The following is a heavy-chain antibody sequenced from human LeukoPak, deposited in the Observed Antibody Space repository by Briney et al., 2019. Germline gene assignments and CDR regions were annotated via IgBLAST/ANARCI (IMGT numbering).Heavy chain of an antibody. D-gene: IGHD2-2*01. CDR1: GFTFSDYA. Sequence: GGSLRLSCVASGFTFSDYAMHWVRQAPGEGLEWVAAVSKDGSDIYYIDSVKGRFTISRDNSMNTVDLQMRSLRADDTAVYYCAVLGVGVFDHWGQGALVTVSS. CDR3: AVLGVGVFDH. J-gene: IGHJ4*02. CDR2: VSKDGSDI. V-gene: IGHV3-30*04.